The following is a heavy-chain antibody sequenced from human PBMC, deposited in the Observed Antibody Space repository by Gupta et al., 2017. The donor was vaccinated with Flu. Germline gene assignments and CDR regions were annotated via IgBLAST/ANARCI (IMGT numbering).Heavy chain of an antibody. CDR1: SRSG. Sequence: SRSGGTWGRQTPEKGLEWIGQIYHSGSTIYNPSLESRGTISVDNSKNQFSLKVTSVTAADTAVYYGARVPLGFCSATKCTDGVFDSWGQGTLVIVSS. CDR3: ARVPLGFCSATKCTDGVFDS. CDR2: IYHSGST. D-gene: IGHD2-8*01. V-gene: IGHV4-4*02. J-gene: IGHJ5*01.